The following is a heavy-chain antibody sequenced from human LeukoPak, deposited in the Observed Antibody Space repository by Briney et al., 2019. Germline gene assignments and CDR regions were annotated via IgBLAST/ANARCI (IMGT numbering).Heavy chain of an antibody. CDR2: VYYSGTT. Sequence: SETLSLTCTVSGGSVTSYYWSWIRQPPGKGLEWIGYVYYSGTTNYNPSVKSRVTISVDTSKNQFSLKLTSVTAADTAVYYCARGRGRDGDNLASWGQGTLVTVSS. CDR1: GGSVTSYY. D-gene: IGHD5-24*01. V-gene: IGHV4-59*02. J-gene: IGHJ4*02. CDR3: ARGRGRDGDNLAS.